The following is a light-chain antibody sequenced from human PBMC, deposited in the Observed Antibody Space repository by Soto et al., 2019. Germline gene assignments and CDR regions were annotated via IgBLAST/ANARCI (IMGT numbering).Light chain of an antibody. CDR3: QQSDNTPLT. V-gene: IGKV1-39*01. CDR2: TAS. Sequence: DIQMTQSPSSLSASVGDRVTVTCRASQSISIYLNWYQLKPGKAPKLIIYTASSLQSGVPSRFSGGGSETDFTLTISNLQPEDFATYYCQQSDNTPLTFGGGTKVEIK. J-gene: IGKJ4*01. CDR1: QSISIY.